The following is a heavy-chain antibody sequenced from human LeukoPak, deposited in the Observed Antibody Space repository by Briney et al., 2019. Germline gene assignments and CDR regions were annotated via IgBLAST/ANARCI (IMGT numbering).Heavy chain of an antibody. V-gene: IGHV3-30*02. CDR3: ARGYLYFDY. D-gene: IGHD1-1*01. CDR2: IRSDGINK. CDR1: GFTFSNYG. J-gene: IGHJ4*02. Sequence: GGSLRLSCAASGFTFSNYGMHWVRQAPGKGLEWVAFIRSDGINKYHADSVKGRFTISRDSSKKTLNLQMNSLRAEDTAIYYCARGYLYFDYWGQGILVTVSS.